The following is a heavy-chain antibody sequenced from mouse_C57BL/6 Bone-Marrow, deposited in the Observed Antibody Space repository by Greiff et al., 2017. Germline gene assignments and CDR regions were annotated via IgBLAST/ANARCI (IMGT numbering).Heavy chain of an antibody. J-gene: IGHJ1*03. CDR3: ATGSGV. V-gene: IGHV14-4*01. CDR2: IDPENGDT. Sequence: VQLKESGAELVRPGASVKLSCTASGFNIKDDYMHWVKQRPEQGLEWIGWIDPENGDTEYASKFQGKATITAGTSSNTAYLQLSSLTSEDTAVYYCATGSGVWGTGTTVTVSS. CDR1: GFNIKDDY.